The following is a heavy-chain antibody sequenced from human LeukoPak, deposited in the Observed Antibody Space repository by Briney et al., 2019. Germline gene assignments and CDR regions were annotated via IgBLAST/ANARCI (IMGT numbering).Heavy chain of an antibody. Sequence: GGSLRLPCAASGFTVSSNYMSWVRQAPGNGLEWVSVIYSGGSTFYADSVKGRFTVSRDNSRNTLFLQMNSLRAEDTAVYYCARTRAGYNVIDYWGQGTLVTVSS. CDR1: GFTVSSNY. D-gene: IGHD3-9*01. CDR3: ARTRAGYNVIDY. V-gene: IGHV3-53*01. CDR2: IYSGGST. J-gene: IGHJ4*02.